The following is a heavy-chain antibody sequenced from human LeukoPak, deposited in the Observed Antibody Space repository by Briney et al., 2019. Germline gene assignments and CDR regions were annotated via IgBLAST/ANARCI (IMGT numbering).Heavy chain of an antibody. CDR3: ARGHTAVTRHFDF. D-gene: IGHD4-17*01. CDR2: ISSGSSAI. Sequence: PGGSLRLSCEASGFTFTTYSMTWVRQAPGKGLEWVSIISSGSSAIFSADALEGRFTISRDDAKNLLYLDMNSLRAEDTAVYYCARGHTAVTRHFDFWGQGTLVTVSS. V-gene: IGHV3-21*01. J-gene: IGHJ4*02. CDR1: GFTFTTYS.